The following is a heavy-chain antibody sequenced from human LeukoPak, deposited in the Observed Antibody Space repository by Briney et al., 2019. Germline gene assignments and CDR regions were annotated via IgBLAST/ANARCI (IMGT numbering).Heavy chain of an antibody. CDR3: ARLDEYGSSSRYYGMDV. D-gene: IGHD6-6*01. J-gene: IGHJ6*02. CDR2: IIPIFGTA. CDR1: GGTFSSYG. Sequence: VASVKVSCKASGGTFSSYGISWVRQAPGQGLEWMGGIIPIFGTANYAQKFQGRVTITADESTSTAYMELSSLRSEDTAVYYCARLDEYGSSSRYYGMDVWGQGTTVTVSS. V-gene: IGHV1-69*13.